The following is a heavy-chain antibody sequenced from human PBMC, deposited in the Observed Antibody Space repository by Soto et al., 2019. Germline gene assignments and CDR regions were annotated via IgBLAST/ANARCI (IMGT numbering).Heavy chain of an antibody. CDR1: GFTFSSYA. Sequence: QVQLVESGGGVVQPGRSLRLSCAASGFTFSSYAMHWVRQAPGKGLEWVAVISYDGSKKYYADSVKGRFTISRDNSKNTLYLQMNSLRAEDRAVYYCARAQWLVLGFEFDPCGQGTLVTVSS. D-gene: IGHD6-19*01. CDR3: ARAQWLVLGFEFDP. V-gene: IGHV3-30-3*01. CDR2: ISYDGSKK. J-gene: IGHJ5*02.